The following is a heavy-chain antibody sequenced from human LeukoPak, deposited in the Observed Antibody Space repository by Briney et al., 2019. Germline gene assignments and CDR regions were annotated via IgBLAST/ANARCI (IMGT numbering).Heavy chain of an antibody. J-gene: IGHJ4*02. V-gene: IGHV3-7*01. Sequence: GGTLRLSCAASGFTFSSYDMSWVRQAPGKGLEWVANIKQDGSEKYYVDSVKGRFTISRDNAKNSLSLQMNSLRAEDTAVYYCARSDTSGYYDYWGQGTLVTVSS. CDR2: IKQDGSEK. D-gene: IGHD3-22*01. CDR1: GFTFSSYD. CDR3: ARSDTSGYYDY.